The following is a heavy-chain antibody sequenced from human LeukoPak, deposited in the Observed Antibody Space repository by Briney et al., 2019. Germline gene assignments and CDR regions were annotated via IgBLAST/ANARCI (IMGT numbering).Heavy chain of an antibody. V-gene: IGHV1-69*05. CDR2: IIPIFGTA. J-gene: IGHJ4*02. CDR1: GGTFSSYA. CDR3: ARDFFGSGWPDKGDY. D-gene: IGHD6-19*01. Sequence: GASVKVSCKASGGTFSSYAISLVRQAPGQGLEWMGRIIPIFGTANYAQKFQGRVTITTDESTSTAYMELSSLRSEDTAVYYCARDFFGSGWPDKGDYWGQGTLVTVSS.